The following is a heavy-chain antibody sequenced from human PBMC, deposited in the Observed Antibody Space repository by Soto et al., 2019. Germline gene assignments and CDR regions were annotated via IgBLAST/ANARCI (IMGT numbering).Heavy chain of an antibody. V-gene: IGHV1-69-2*01. CDR3: ATVTTRGLQLWLPGILDY. Sequence: EVQLVQSGAEVKKPGATVKISCKVSGYTFTDYYMHWVQQAPGKGLEWMGLGDPEDGETIYAEKFQGRVTITADTSTDTAYMELSSLRSEDTAVYYCATVTTRGLQLWLPGILDYWGQGTLVTVSS. CDR2: GDPEDGET. D-gene: IGHD5-18*01. J-gene: IGHJ4*02. CDR1: GYTFTDYY.